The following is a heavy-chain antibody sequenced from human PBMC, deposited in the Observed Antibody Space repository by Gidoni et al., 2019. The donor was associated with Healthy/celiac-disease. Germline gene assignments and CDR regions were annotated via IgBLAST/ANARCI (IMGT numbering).Heavy chain of an antibody. J-gene: IGHJ4*02. CDR1: GGSISRGGYS. V-gene: IGHV4-30-2*01. CDR2: IYHGGST. Sequence: QLQLQESGSGLVKPSQTLSLTCAVSGGSISRGGYSCSWLRQPPGKGLEWIGYIYHGGSTYYNPSLKSRVTISVDRSKNQFSLKLSSVTAADTAVYYCARSGGESEPYYDFWSGRDYYFDYWGQGTLVTVSS. CDR3: ARSGGESEPYYDFWSGRDYYFDY. D-gene: IGHD3-3*01.